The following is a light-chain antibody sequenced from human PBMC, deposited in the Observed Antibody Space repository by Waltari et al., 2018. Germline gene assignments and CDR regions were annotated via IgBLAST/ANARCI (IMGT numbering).Light chain of an antibody. CDR1: QAISNY. V-gene: IGKV1-39*01. J-gene: IGKJ3*01. CDR3: QESYDAQFT. Sequence: DIQMTQSPSSLSASVGDRVTITCRASQAISNYLNWYQQKPGKIPDLLIFGASTLLPGVPSRFIGSGSGREYTLTISSLQPEDFATYYCQESYDAQFTFGPGTRVEIK. CDR2: GAS.